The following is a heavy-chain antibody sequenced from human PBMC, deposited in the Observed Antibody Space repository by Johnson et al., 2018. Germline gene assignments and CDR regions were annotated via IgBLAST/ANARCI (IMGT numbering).Heavy chain of an antibody. D-gene: IGHD1-26*01. J-gene: IGHJ4*02. CDR2: ISPDDSDP. CDR3: ARHSGTSVPVFDY. V-gene: IGHV5-51*01. Sequence: VQLVESVAEVRKPGECLRISCKASGYSFASSWIGWVRQMPGKGLEWMGIISPDDSDPRDRPAFQGQVTISADKSNSTAYLHFSSLKASDSAMYYCARHSGTSVPVFDYWGQGTLLTVSS. CDR1: GYSFASSW.